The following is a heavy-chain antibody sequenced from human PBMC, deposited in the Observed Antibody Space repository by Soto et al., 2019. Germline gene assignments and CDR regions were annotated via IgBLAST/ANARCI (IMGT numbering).Heavy chain of an antibody. CDR3: VRDGSKTLRDWFDP. CDR2: VYATGTT. CDR1: GGSISKFY. J-gene: IGHJ5*02. Sequence: QVQLQESGPGVVKPSETLSLSCTVSGGSISKFYWSWIRTTAGKGLEWMGRVYATGTTDYNPSLRSRVSMSVDISKKTFSLRLTSVTAADTGVYYCVRDGSKTLRDWFDPWGQGKSVTVSS. V-gene: IGHV4-4*07.